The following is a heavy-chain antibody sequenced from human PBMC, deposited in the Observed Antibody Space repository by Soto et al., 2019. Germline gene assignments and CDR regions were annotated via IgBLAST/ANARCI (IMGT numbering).Heavy chain of an antibody. CDR2: ISTSSSNI. Sequence: GGSLRLSCAASGFSFSYYGMNWVRQAPGKGLEWVSYISTSSSNIYYADSVKGRFTISRDNAKNSLSLQMNSLRAADTAVYYCARGSNTYPSYWGRGTLVTVSS. J-gene: IGHJ4*02. V-gene: IGHV3-48*01. CDR3: ARGSNTYPSY. D-gene: IGHD2-21*01. CDR1: GFSFSYYG.